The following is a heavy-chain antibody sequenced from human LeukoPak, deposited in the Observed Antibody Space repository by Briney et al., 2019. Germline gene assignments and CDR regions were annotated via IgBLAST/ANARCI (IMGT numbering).Heavy chain of an antibody. CDR3: AKADYSGSYTYFDY. V-gene: IGHV3-23*01. D-gene: IGHD1-26*01. J-gene: IGHJ4*02. CDR2: ISGSGGST. CDR1: GFTFSSYA. Sequence: GGSLRLSCAASGFTFSSYAMSWVRQAPGKGLEWVSAISGSGGSTYYADSVKGRFTISGDNSKNTLYLQMNSLRAEDTAVYYCAKADYSGSYTYFDYWGQGTLVTVSS.